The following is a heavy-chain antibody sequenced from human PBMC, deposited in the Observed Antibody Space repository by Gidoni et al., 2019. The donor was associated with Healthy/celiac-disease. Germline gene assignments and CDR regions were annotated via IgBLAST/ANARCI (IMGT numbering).Heavy chain of an antibody. CDR3: ARPGYSSSLYYYGMDV. CDR2: ISGSGGST. V-gene: IGHV3-23*01. CDR1: GFTFSRYA. J-gene: IGHJ6*02. Sequence: EVQLLESGGGLVQPGGSLRLSCAASGFTFSRYAMSWVRQAPGKGLEWVSAISGSGGSTYYADSVKGRFTISRDNSKNTLYLQMNSLRAEDTAVYYCARPGYSSSLYYYGMDVWGQGTTVTVSS. D-gene: IGHD6-13*01.